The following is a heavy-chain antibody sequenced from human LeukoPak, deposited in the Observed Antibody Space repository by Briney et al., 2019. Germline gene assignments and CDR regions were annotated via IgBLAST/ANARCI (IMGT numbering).Heavy chain of an antibody. CDR1: GFIFDDYG. J-gene: IGHJ4*02. CDR2: TNWNGGST. CDR3: ARVSSGGSFYYFDY. Sequence: GGSLRLSCAGSGFIFDDYGMSWVRHVPGKGLEWVSGTNWNGGSTGYANSVKGRFTISRDNAKKSLYLQMNSLRAEDTALYLCARVSSGGSFYYFDYWGLGTLVTVSS. V-gene: IGHV3-20*01. D-gene: IGHD6-19*01.